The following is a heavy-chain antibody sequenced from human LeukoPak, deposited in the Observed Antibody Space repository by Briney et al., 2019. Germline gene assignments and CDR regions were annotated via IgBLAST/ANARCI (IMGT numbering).Heavy chain of an antibody. CDR2: ISGSGGST. Sequence: GGSLRLSCAASGFTFSSYGMSWVRQAPGKGLEWVSAISGSGGSTYYADSVKGQFTISRDNSKNTLYLQMNSLRAEDTAVYYCAKISRGGSYFHYYYYMDVWGKGTTVTISS. J-gene: IGHJ6*03. CDR1: GFTFSSYG. CDR3: AKISRGGSYFHYYYYMDV. V-gene: IGHV3-23*01. D-gene: IGHD1-26*01.